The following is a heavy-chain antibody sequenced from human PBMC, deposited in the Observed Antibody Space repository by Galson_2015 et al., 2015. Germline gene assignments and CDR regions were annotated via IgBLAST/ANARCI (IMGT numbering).Heavy chain of an antibody. D-gene: IGHD2-15*01. J-gene: IGHJ2*01. CDR1: GFTFSDYY. Sequence: SLRLSCAASGFTFSDYYMSWIRQAPGKGLEWVSYISSSSGSYTNYADSVKGRFTISRDNAKNSLCLQMSSLRAGDTAVYYCARGRGGYCSGGNCRNYWYFDLWGRGTLVTVSS. CDR2: ISSSSGSYT. CDR3: ARGRGGYCSGGNCRNYWYFDL. V-gene: IGHV3-11*05.